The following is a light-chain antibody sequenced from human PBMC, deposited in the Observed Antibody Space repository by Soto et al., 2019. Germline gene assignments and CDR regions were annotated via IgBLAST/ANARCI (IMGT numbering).Light chain of an antibody. J-gene: IGKJ1*01. Sequence: DVQMTQSPSSLSAYVGARVTITCRASQSINTYLNWYLQKPGKAPNLLIYTTSILESGVPSRVSGSGSGTDFTLTISGLQPEDFATYFCQQSYGRPRTFGQGTKVDSK. CDR1: QSINTY. V-gene: IGKV1-39*01. CDR3: QQSYGRPRT. CDR2: TTS.